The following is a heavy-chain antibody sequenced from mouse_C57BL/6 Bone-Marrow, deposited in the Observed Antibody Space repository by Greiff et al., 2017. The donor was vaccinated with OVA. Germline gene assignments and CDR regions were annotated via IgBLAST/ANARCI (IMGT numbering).Heavy chain of an antibody. CDR3: ASGALYYYGSFWYFDV. Sequence: QVQLQQPGAELVKPGASVKMSCKASGYTFTSYWLTWVKQRPGQGLAWIGDLYPGSGSTNYNEKFKSKATLTVETSSSTAYMQICSLTSEDSAVYYCASGALYYYGSFWYFDVWGTGTTVTVSS. D-gene: IGHD1-1*01. CDR2: LYPGSGST. CDR1: GYTFTSYW. J-gene: IGHJ1*03. V-gene: IGHV1-55*01.